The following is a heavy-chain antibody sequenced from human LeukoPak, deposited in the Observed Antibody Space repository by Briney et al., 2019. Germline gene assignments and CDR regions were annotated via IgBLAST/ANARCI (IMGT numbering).Heavy chain of an antibody. CDR1: GGTFSSYA. J-gene: IGHJ3*02. CDR3: ARPSITIFGVDPGAFDI. Sequence: VEVFCKASGGTFSSYAISWVRQAPWPGLELMGRIIPICGTANYAKKFQGRVTITTDESTSTAYMELSSLRSEDTAVYYCARPSITIFGVDPGAFDIWGEGRMVTVSS. D-gene: IGHD3-3*01. V-gene: IGHV1-69*05. CDR2: IIPICGTA.